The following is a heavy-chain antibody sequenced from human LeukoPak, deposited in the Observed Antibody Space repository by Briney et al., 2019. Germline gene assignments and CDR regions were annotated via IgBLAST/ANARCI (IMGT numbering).Heavy chain of an antibody. CDR2: ISGSGGST. CDR3: AKSIDSGSYVDDVFDI. D-gene: IGHD3-10*01. CDR1: GFTLSSYA. Sequence: PGGSLRLSCAASGFTLSSYAMSWVRQAPGKGLEWVSAISGSGGSTYYADSVKGRFTISRDNSKNTLYLQMNSLRADDTAVYYCAKSIDSGSYVDDVFDIWGQGTMVTVSS. J-gene: IGHJ3*02. V-gene: IGHV3-23*01.